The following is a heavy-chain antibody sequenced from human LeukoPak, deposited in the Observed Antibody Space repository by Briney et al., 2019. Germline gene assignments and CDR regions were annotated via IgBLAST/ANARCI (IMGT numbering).Heavy chain of an antibody. V-gene: IGHV3-30-3*01. CDR2: ISYDGSNK. D-gene: IGHD6-19*01. J-gene: IGHJ5*02. CDR1: GFTFSSYA. Sequence: GGSLRLSCAASGFTFSSYAVHWVRQAPGKGLEWVAVISYDGSNKYYADSVKGRLTISRDNSKNTLYLQMNSLRAEDTAVYYCARDPRLGSGWVKWFDPWGQGTLVTVSS. CDR3: ARDPRLGSGWVKWFDP.